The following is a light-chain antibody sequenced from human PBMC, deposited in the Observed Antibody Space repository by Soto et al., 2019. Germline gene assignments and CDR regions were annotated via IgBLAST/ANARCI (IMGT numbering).Light chain of an antibody. V-gene: IGKV3-15*01. CDR1: QSVSSN. CDR2: GAS. J-gene: IGKJ1*01. Sequence: EVVMRQSPATLSVSPGERATLSCRASQSVSSNLAWYQQKPGQAPRLLIYGASTRATGIPARFSGSGSGTEFTLTISSLQSEDFAVYYCQQYNNWRWTFGQGTKVDIK. CDR3: QQYNNWRWT.